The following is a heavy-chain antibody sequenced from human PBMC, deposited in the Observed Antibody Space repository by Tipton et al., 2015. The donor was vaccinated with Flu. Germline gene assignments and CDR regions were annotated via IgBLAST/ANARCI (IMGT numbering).Heavy chain of an antibody. CDR2: IYYSGST. CDR1: GGSISSYY. CDR3: ARERYYYDSSGYYGPRRTYYYYGMDV. V-gene: IGHV4-59*01. J-gene: IGHJ6*02. Sequence: LRLSCTVSGGSISSYYWSWIRQPPGKGLEWIGYIYYSGSTNYNPSLKSRVTISVDTSKNQFSLKLSSVTAADTAMYYCARERYYYDSSGYYGPRRTYYYYGMDVWGQGTTVTVSS. D-gene: IGHD3-22*01.